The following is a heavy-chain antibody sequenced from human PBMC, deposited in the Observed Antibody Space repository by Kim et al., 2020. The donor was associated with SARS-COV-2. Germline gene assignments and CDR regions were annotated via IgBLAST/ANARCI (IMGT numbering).Heavy chain of an antibody. CDR1: GFTFSRYS. D-gene: IGHD2-8*01. CDR3: ARDWVGIGIEYCTNGVCNYYGMDV. Sequence: GGSLRLSCAASGFTFSRYSMNWVRQAPGKGLEWVSYISSSSSNIYYADSVKGRFTMSRDNAKNSLYLQMNSLRDEDTAVYYCARDWVGIGIEYCTNGVCNYYGMDVWGQGTTVTVSS. J-gene: IGHJ6*02. CDR2: ISSSSSNI. V-gene: IGHV3-48*02.